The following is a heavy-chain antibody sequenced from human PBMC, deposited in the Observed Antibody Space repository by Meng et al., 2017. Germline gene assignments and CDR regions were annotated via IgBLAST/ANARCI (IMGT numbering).Heavy chain of an antibody. Sequence: GSLKISCKGSGYSFTSYWIGWVRQMPGKGLEWMGIIYPGDSDTRYSPSFQGQVTISADKSISTAYLQWSSLKASDTAMYYCATTSGYYYDSSGHDAFDIWGQGTMVTVSS. V-gene: IGHV5-51*01. D-gene: IGHD3-22*01. CDR3: ATTSGYYYDSSGHDAFDI. CDR2: IYPGDSDT. CDR1: GYSFTSYW. J-gene: IGHJ3*02.